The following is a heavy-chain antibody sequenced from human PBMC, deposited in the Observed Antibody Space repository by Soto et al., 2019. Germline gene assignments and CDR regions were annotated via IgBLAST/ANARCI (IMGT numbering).Heavy chain of an antibody. J-gene: IGHJ4*02. Sequence: SETLSLTCTVSGGSVSSGSYYWSWIRQPPGQGLEWIGYIYYSGSTNYNPSLKSRVTISVDTSKNQFSLKLSSVTAADTAVYYCARERWNDFIDYWGQGTLVTVSS. D-gene: IGHD1-1*01. CDR3: ARERWNDFIDY. CDR2: IYYSGST. V-gene: IGHV4-61*01. CDR1: GGSVSSGSYY.